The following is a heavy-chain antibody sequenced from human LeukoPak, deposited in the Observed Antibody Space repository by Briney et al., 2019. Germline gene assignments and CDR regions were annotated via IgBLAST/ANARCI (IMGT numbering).Heavy chain of an antibody. J-gene: IGHJ5*02. D-gene: IGHD6-13*01. Sequence: PGGSLRLSCAASGFTFSSYAMSWVRQAPGKGLEWVSAISGSGGSTYYADSVKGRFTISRDNSKNTLYLQMNSLRAEDTAVYYCARTPDSSSWVLNWFDPWGQGTLVTVSS. CDR1: GFTFSSYA. V-gene: IGHV3-23*01. CDR3: ARTPDSSSWVLNWFDP. CDR2: ISGSGGST.